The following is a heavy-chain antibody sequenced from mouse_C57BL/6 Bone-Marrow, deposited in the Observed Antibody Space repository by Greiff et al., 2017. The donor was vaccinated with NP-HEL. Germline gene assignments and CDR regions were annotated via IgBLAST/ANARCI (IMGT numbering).Heavy chain of an antibody. Sequence: VQRVESGPELVKPGASVKISCKASGYAFSSSWMNWVKQRPGKGLEWIGRIYPGDGDNNYNGKFKGKATLTADKSSSTAYMQLSSLTSEDSAVYFCARGVTTSFDYWGQGTTLTVSS. V-gene: IGHV1-82*01. J-gene: IGHJ2*01. D-gene: IGHD2-2*01. CDR3: ARGVTTSFDY. CDR1: GYAFSSSW. CDR2: IYPGDGDN.